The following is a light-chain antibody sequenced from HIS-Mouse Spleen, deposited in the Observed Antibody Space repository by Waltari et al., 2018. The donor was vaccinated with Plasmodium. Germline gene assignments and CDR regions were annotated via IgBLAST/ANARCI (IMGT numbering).Light chain of an antibody. J-gene: IGLJ3*02. CDR3: QSYDSSLSGWV. Sequence: QSVLTQPPSVSGAPGQRVTISCTGSSSKIGAGYDVHWSQQLPGTAPKLLLYGNSNRPSGVPDRFSGSKSGTSASLAITGLQAEDEADYYCQSYDSSLSGWVFGGGTKLTVL. CDR1: SSKIGAGYD. V-gene: IGLV1-40*01. CDR2: GNS.